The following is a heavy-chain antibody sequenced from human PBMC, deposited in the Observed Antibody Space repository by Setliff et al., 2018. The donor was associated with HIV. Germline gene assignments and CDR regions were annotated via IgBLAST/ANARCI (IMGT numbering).Heavy chain of an antibody. CDR1: GFSFDEYG. CDR3: VRDKIGYFDY. J-gene: IGHJ4*02. Sequence: LRLSCVASGFSFDEYGMNWVRQAPGKGLQWVSGINWNGGRTDYADSVKGRFTISRDNAKKSVHLQMNSLRAEDTALYYCVRDKIGYFDYWGQGTLVTVSS. CDR2: INWNGGRT. V-gene: IGHV3-20*04.